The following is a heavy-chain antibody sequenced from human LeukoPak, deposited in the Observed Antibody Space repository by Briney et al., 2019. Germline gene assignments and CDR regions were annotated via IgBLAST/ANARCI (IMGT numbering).Heavy chain of an antibody. Sequence: GGSLRLSCAASGFTFSSYAMSWVRQAPGKGLEWVSAISGSGGSTYYADSVKGRFTISRDNAKNSLYLQMNSLRAEDTAVYYCARPTYYYDSKGGAFDIWGQGTMVTVSS. V-gene: IGHV3-23*01. CDR2: ISGSGGST. J-gene: IGHJ3*02. CDR3: ARPTYYYDSKGGAFDI. CDR1: GFTFSSYA. D-gene: IGHD3-22*01.